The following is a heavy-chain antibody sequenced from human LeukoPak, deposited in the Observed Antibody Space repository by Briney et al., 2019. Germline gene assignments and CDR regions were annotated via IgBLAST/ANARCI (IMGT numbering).Heavy chain of an antibody. Sequence: SGGSLRLSCAASGFTFSSYAMSWVRQAPGKGLEWVSAISGSGGSTYYADSVKGRFTISRDNSKNTLYLQMNSLRAEDTAVYYCAKDSLPPNSGYDYWGQGTLVTVSS. CDR3: AKDSLPPNSGYDY. J-gene: IGHJ4*02. D-gene: IGHD5-12*01. CDR2: ISGSGGST. CDR1: GFTFSSYA. V-gene: IGHV3-23*01.